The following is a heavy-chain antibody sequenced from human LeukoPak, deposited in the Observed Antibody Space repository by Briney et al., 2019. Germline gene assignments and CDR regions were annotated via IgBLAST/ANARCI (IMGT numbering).Heavy chain of an antibody. CDR1: GFTFSSYS. CDR3: AKAGSIRFDY. V-gene: IGHV3-23*01. CDR2: ISGSGGST. J-gene: IGHJ4*02. D-gene: IGHD1-26*01. Sequence: PGGSLRLSCAASGFTFSSYSMNWVRQAPGKGLEWVSGISGSGGSTYYADSVKGRFTISRDNSKNTLYLQMNSLRAEDTALYYCAKAGSIRFDYWGQGTLVTVSS.